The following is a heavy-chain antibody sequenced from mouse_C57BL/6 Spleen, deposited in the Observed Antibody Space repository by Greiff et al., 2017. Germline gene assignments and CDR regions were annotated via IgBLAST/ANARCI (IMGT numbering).Heavy chain of an antibody. Sequence: EVQLVESGGGLVKPGGSLKLSCAASGFTFSSYAMSWVRQTPEKRLEWVATISDGGGYTYYPANVKGRFTISRDNAKNNLYLQLSQLKSEDTAMYYRERDRYHYGSSCFDYWGQGTTLTGS. V-gene: IGHV5-4*01. CDR1: GFTFSSYA. CDR2: ISDGGGYT. D-gene: IGHD1-1*01. J-gene: IGHJ2*01. CDR3: ERDRYHYGSSCFDY.